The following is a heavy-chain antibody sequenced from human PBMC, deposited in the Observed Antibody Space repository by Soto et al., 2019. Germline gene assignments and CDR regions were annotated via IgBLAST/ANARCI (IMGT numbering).Heavy chain of an antibody. CDR1: GYTLTELS. D-gene: IGHD2-2*01. V-gene: IGHV1-24*01. J-gene: IGHJ4*02. CDR3: ATDLYCISTSCPRRVLRVY. Sequence: ASVKVSCKVSGYTLTELSMHWVRQAPGKGLEWMGGFDPEDGETIYAQKFQGRVTMTEDTSTDTAYMELSSLRSEDTAVYYCATDLYCISTSCPRRVLRVYWGQGTLVTVS. CDR2: FDPEDGET.